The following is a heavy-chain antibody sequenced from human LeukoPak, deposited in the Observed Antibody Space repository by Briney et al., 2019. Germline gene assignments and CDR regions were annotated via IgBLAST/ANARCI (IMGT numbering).Heavy chain of an antibody. CDR1: GYSLTELA. CDR3: ATFQAYANSGHLRPYFDY. V-gene: IGHV1-24*01. Sequence: GASVKVSCKISGYSLTELAIHWVRQAPGKGLEWMGGSDPEDVKTSFAEKFQGRVTFTEDTSTDTAFMELSRLRSDDTAVYYCATFQAYANSGHLRPYFDYWGQGTLVTVSS. CDR2: SDPEDVKT. D-gene: IGHD3-22*01. J-gene: IGHJ4*02.